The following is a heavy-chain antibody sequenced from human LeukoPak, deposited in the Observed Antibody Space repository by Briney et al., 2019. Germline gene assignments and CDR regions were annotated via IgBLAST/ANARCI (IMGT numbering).Heavy chain of an antibody. CDR1: GFTFSSYS. J-gene: IGHJ6*02. CDR3: ASGRVGSYYYGMDV. CDR2: ISGSSSYI. Sequence: GGSLRLSCAASGFTFSSYSMNWVRQAPGKGLEWVSCISGSSSYIYYADSVEGRFTISRDNAKNSLYLQMNSLRAEDTAVYYCASGRVGSYYYGMDVWGQGTTVTVSS. D-gene: IGHD3-16*01. V-gene: IGHV3-21*01.